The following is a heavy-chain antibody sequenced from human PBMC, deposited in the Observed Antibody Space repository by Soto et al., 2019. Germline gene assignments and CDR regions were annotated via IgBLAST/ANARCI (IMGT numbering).Heavy chain of an antibody. D-gene: IGHD2-21*01. CDR2: ITGGGRT. CDR1: GFTFSSYG. CDR3: AKDAVYNDGLWLVSD. V-gene: IGHV3-NL1*01. J-gene: IGHJ4*02. Sequence: QVQLVESGGGVVQPGRSLRLSCAASGFTFSSYGMHWVRQAPGKGLEWVSGITGGGRTEYAASVKGRFTISRDNSKNTVYLQMNSLRAEDTAMYYCAKDAVYNDGLWLVSDWGQGTLVTVS.